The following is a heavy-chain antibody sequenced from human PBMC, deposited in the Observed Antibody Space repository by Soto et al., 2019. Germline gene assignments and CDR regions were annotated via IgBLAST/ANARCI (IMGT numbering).Heavy chain of an antibody. CDR1: GFTFSSYG. CDR2: IWYDGSNK. D-gene: IGHD3-10*01. Sequence: VQLLESGGGLVQPGGSLRLSCAASGFTFSSYGMHWVRQAPGKGLEWVAVIWYDGSNKYYADSVKGRFTISRDNSKNTLYLQMNSLRAEDTAVYYCARDPSITMVRGVSTTSYGMDVWGQGTTVTVSS. J-gene: IGHJ6*02. CDR3: ARDPSITMVRGVSTTSYGMDV. V-gene: IGHV3-33*01.